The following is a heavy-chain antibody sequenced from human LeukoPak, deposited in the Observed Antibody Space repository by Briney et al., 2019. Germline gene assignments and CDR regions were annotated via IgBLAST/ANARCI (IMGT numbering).Heavy chain of an antibody. CDR2: IYSGGST. Sequence: GGSLRLSCAASGFTVSSNYMSWVRQAPGKGLEWVSVIYSGGSTYYADSVKGRFTISRDNSNNTLYLQMNNLRAEDTAVYYCAMDSAWLPLKFDYWGPGTLVAVST. D-gene: IGHD5-24*01. J-gene: IGHJ4*02. V-gene: IGHV3-66*01. CDR3: AMDSAWLPLKFDY. CDR1: GFTVSSNY.